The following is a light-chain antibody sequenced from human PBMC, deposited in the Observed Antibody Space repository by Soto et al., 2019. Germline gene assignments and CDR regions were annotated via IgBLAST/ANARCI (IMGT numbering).Light chain of an antibody. Sequence: QSVLTQPASVSGSPGQSIAVSCTGTSSDVAGYNYVSWYQQHPGKAPKLMIFEVSNRPSGVSDRFSGSKSGSTASLTISGLQAEDEADYYCSSYSSSSTYVFGTGTKLTVL. CDR1: SSDVAGYNY. J-gene: IGLJ1*01. V-gene: IGLV2-14*01. CDR3: SSYSSSSTYV. CDR2: EVS.